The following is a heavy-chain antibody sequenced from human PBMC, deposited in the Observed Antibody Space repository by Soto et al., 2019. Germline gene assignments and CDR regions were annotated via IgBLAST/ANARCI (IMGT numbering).Heavy chain of an antibody. D-gene: IGHD2-21*01. Sequence: QVQLQESGPGLVKPSQTLSLTCSVSGASISSGGYYWNWIRQHPGKGLEWIGYIYYSGTTYYNPSMKMRVTISGDTAKNQFSLRLSSVTAADTAVYYCAASCVGCGGFNYYGMDVWGQGTTVTGSS. CDR3: AASCVGCGGFNYYGMDV. J-gene: IGHJ6*02. CDR1: GASISSGGYY. CDR2: IYYSGTT. V-gene: IGHV4-31*03.